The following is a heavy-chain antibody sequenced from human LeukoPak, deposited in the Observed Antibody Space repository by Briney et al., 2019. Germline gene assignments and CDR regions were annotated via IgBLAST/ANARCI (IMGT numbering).Heavy chain of an antibody. CDR3: ARTPTGGAVAGTLDY. Sequence: SETLSLTCTVSGDSVSGHYWSWIRQTPGKGLEWIGYVSYSGSTNYNPSLKSRVTISVDTSKNQFSLKLSSVTAADTAVYYCARTPTGGAVAGTLDYWGQGTLVTVSS. V-gene: IGHV4-59*08. CDR2: VSYSGST. CDR1: GDSVSGHY. D-gene: IGHD6-19*01. J-gene: IGHJ4*02.